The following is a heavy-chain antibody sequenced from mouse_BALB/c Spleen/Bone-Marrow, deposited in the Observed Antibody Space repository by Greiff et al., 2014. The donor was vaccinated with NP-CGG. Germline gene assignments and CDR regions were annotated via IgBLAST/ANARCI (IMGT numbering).Heavy chain of an antibody. J-gene: IGHJ3*01. V-gene: IGHV14-3*02. CDR3: ATYYYGSSWGFAY. CDR2: IDPANGNT. D-gene: IGHD1-1*01. Sequence: VQLQQPGAELVKPGASVKLSCTASGFNIKDTYMHWVKQRPEQGLEWIGRIDPANGNTKYDPKFQGKATITADTFSNTAYLQLSSLTSEDTAVYYCATYYYGSSWGFAYWGQGTLVTVSA. CDR1: GFNIKDTY.